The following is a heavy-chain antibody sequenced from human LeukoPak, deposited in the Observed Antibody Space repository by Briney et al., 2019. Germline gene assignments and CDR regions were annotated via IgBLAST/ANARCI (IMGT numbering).Heavy chain of an antibody. J-gene: IGHJ4*02. V-gene: IGHV3-21*01. CDR1: GFTFSSYS. CDR2: ISSRSSYI. CDR3: ARTALLGRGYSYDY. D-gene: IGHD5-18*01. Sequence: GGSLRLSCAASGFTFSSYSMNCVRQAPGKGLECVSSISSRSSYIYYADSVKGRFTLPRDKAKNSPSLQMHSLRAHDTAVHYCARTALLGRGYSYDYWGQGTLVPVSS.